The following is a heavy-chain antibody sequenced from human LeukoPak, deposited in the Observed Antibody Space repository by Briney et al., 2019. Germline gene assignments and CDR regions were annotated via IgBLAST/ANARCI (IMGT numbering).Heavy chain of an antibody. Sequence: GGSLRLSCAASGFTFSTYAMSWVRQAPGKGLEWVSGISGSGGGTYYADSVRGRFTISRDNSKNTLYLQMNSLRAEDTAVHYCAKDTMATMTYDYWGQGTLVTVSS. D-gene: IGHD5-24*01. CDR1: GFTFSTYA. CDR2: ISGSGGGT. V-gene: IGHV3-23*01. J-gene: IGHJ4*02. CDR3: AKDTMATMTYDY.